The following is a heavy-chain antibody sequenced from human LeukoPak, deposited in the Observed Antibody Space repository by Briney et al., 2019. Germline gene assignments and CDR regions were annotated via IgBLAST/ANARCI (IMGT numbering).Heavy chain of an antibody. Sequence: SVTVSCKPSGYTFNGYYMHWVRQAPGHGLAWMGWINPNSGGANYAQKLQGRVTMTRDTSISTAYMELSRLRSDNTAVYYCARVGGRYNWFDPWGQGTLVTVSS. CDR3: ARVGGRYNWFDP. CDR1: GYTFNGYY. CDR2: INPNSGGA. V-gene: IGHV1-2*02. J-gene: IGHJ5*02. D-gene: IGHD1-26*01.